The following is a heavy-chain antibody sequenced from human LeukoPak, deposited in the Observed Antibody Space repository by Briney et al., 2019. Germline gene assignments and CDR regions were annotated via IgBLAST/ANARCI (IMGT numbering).Heavy chain of an antibody. Sequence: SETLSLTCTVSGGSIRSSYYYWGWIRQPPGKGLEWIGYIYYSGSTYYNPSLKSRVTVSVDTSKNQFSLKLSSVTAADTAVYYCARDDEYYYYGMDVWGQGTTVTVSS. CDR3: ARDDEYYYYGMDV. V-gene: IGHV4-30-4*08. J-gene: IGHJ6*02. CDR1: GGSIRSSYYY. D-gene: IGHD3-16*01. CDR2: IYYSGST.